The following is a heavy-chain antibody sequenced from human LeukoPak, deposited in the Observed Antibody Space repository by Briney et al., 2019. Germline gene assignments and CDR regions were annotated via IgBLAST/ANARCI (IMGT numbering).Heavy chain of an antibody. V-gene: IGHV3-66*02. CDR1: GFTVSSNY. Sequence: PGGSLRLSCAASGFTVSSNYMSWVRQAPGKGLEWVSVIYSGGSTYYADSVKGRFTISRDNSKNTLYLQMNSLRAEDTAGYYCAKVPPYCGGDCYHPYYFDYWGQGTLVTVSS. CDR3: AKVPPYCGGDCYHPYYFDY. CDR2: IYSGGST. D-gene: IGHD2-21*01. J-gene: IGHJ4*02.